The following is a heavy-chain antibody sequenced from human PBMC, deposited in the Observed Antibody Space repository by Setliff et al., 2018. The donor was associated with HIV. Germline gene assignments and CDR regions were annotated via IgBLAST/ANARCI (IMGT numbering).Heavy chain of an antibody. D-gene: IGHD1-7*01. CDR3: ARADASNFNIDYYYMDV. J-gene: IGHJ6*03. Sequence: SETLSLTCTVSGGSNNSYYWSWIRQPPGKGLEWIGYIYYDGSTNCNPATNYNPSLKSRVTISLDTSKNQFSLKLTTVTAADTAVYNCARADASNFNIDYYYMDVWGKGTTVTVSS. CDR1: GGSNNSYY. V-gene: IGHV4-59*08. CDR2: IYYDGSTNCNPAT.